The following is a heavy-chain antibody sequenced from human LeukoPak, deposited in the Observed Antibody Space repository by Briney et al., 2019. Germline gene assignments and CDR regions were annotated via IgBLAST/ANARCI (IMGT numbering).Heavy chain of an antibody. CDR3: AREEGLGDRLVINPAVDY. CDR2: ISSSSSYI. D-gene: IGHD3-9*01. Sequence: PGGSLRLSCAASGFTFSSYSMNWVRQAPGKGLDWVSSISSSSSYIYYADSVKGRFTISRDNAKNSLYLQMNSLRAEDTAVYYCAREEGLGDRLVINPAVDYWGQGTLVTVSS. V-gene: IGHV3-21*01. J-gene: IGHJ4*02. CDR1: GFTFSSYS.